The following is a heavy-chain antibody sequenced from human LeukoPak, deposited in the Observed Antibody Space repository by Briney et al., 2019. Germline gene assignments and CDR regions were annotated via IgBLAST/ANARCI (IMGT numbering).Heavy chain of an antibody. J-gene: IGHJ4*02. V-gene: IGHV3-48*04. CDR1: GFTFSTYG. Sequence: SGGSLRLSCAASGFTFSTYGMTWVRQAPGKGLEWISYISSSSDSIKYAESVKGRFTSSRDNAKNSLYLQMNSLRAEDTAVYYCARGSATLGGVYWGQGTLVTVSS. CDR2: ISSSSDSI. D-gene: IGHD6-25*01. CDR3: ARGSATLGGVY.